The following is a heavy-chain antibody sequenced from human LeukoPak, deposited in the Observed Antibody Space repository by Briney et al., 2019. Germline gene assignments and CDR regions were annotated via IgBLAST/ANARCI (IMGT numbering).Heavy chain of an antibody. CDR3: ARVRVITAAGTYDL. CDR2: MYYSGST. J-gene: IGHJ5*02. Sequence: SETLSLTCTVSGGSISSSRYYWGWIRQPPGKGLEWIGSMYYSGSTYYNPSLKSRVTISVDTSKNHFSLKLSSVTAADTAVYYCARVRVITAAGTYDLWGQGTLVTVSS. D-gene: IGHD6-13*01. CDR1: GGSISSSRYY. V-gene: IGHV4-39*02.